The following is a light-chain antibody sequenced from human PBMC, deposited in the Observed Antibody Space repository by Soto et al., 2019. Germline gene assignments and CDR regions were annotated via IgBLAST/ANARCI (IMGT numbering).Light chain of an antibody. V-gene: IGLV2-8*01. CDR3: TLYVGNDIWV. CDR1: SSDVGAYNY. J-gene: IGLJ3*02. CDR2: EVT. Sequence: QSALTQPPSASGSPGQSVTISCTGTSSDVGAYNYVSWYQQYPGKAPKLMIYEVTKRPSGVPDRFSGSKSGNTASLTVSGLQAEDEADYYCTLYVGNDIWVFGGGTKLTVL.